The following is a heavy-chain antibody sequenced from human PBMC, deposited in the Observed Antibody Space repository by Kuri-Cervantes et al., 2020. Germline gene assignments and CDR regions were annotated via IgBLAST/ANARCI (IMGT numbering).Heavy chain of an antibody. CDR2: IYTSGST. J-gene: IGHJ6*03. D-gene: IGHD6-19*01. V-gene: IGHV4-59*10. CDR3: ARGRGGWTYYYYYMDV. CDR1: GGSFSGYY. Sequence: GSLRLSCAVYGGSFSGYYWSWIRQPAGKGLEWIGRIYTSGSTNYNPSLKSRVTISVDKSKNQFSLKLSSVTAADTAVYYCARGRGGWTYYYYYMDVWGKGTTVTVSS.